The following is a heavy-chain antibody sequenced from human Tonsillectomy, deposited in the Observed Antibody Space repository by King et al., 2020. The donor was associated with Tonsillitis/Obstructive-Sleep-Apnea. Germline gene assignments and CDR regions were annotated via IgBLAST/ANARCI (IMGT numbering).Heavy chain of an antibody. D-gene: IGHD1-26*01. V-gene: IGHV4-39*01. CDR3: ARGELDDALEI. Sequence: LQLQESGPGLVKPSETLSLTCTVSGGSISSSSYYWGWIRQPPGKGLEWIGSIYYSGSTYYNPSLKSRVTISVDTSKNQFSLKLSSVTAADTAVYYCARGELDDALEIWGQGTMVTVSS. CDR2: IYYSGST. CDR1: GGSISSSSYY. J-gene: IGHJ3*02.